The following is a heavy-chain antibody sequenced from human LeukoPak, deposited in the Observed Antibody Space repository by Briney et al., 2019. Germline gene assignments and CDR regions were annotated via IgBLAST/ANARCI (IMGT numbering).Heavy chain of an antibody. Sequence: QPGGSLRLSCAASGFTVSSNYMSWVRQAPGKGLEWVSVIYSGGSTYYADSVKGRFTISRDNSKNTLYLQMNSLRAEDTAVYYCAREPHYYYGMDVWGQGTTVTVSS. CDR3: AREPHYYYGMDV. J-gene: IGHJ6*02. CDR2: IYSGGST. CDR1: GFTVSSNY. V-gene: IGHV3-53*01.